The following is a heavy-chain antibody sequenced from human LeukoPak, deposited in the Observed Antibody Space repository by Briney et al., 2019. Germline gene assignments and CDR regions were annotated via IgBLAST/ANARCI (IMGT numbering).Heavy chain of an antibody. CDR3: AGGPLAIGPFDY. J-gene: IGHJ4*02. Sequence: ASVKVSCKASGGTFSSYAISWVRQAPGQGLEWMGGIIPIFGTANYAQKFQGRVTITADESTSTAYMELSSLRSEDTAVYYCAGGPLAIGPFDYWGQGTLVTVSS. CDR1: GGTFSSYA. D-gene: IGHD3-3*02. V-gene: IGHV1-69*01. CDR2: IIPIFGTA.